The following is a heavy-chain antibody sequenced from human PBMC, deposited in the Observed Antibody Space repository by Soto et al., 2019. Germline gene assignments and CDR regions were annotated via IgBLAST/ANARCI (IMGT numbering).Heavy chain of an antibody. V-gene: IGHV5-51*03. D-gene: IGHD2-15*01. CDR3: AGRVGYGSGESCLDV. J-gene: IGHJ6*04. Sequence: VQLVQSGAEVKKSGESLKISCKGSGFTFSNHWIAWVRQMPGRGLEWMGIIYGGYSDTRYSPSFQGQVTISADKSSNTVYLQWRSLKASDTAMYFCAGRVGYGSGESCLDVWGGGTTVTVSS. CDR1: GFTFSNHW. CDR2: IYGGYSDT.